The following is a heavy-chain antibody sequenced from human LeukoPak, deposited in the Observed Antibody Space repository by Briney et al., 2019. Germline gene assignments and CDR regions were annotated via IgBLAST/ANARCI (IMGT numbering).Heavy chain of an antibody. CDR2: MSYSGST. CDR3: ARSGYYYDSSGYFPTSDY. V-gene: IGHV4-39*07. Sequence: SETLSLTCTVSGGSISISNYYWGWIRQPPGKGLEWIGSMSYSGSTYYKPSLKSRVTISVDTSKNHFSLRLSSVTAADTAVYYCARSGYYYDSSGYFPTSDYWGQGTLVTVSS. D-gene: IGHD3-22*01. CDR1: GGSISISNYY. J-gene: IGHJ4*02.